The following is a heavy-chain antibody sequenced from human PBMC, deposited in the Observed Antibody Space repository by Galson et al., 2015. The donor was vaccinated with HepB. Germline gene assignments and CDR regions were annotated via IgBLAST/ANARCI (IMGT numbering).Heavy chain of an antibody. Sequence: SLRLSCAASGFTFTTYTIHWVRQAPGKGLEWVAVLTYDDTFTFYADFVKGRFTISRDSSKNTLMYLQMHNLTPDDTAVYYCTRDSIVDGHLGVFDSWGPGTLVTVSS. D-gene: IGHD2-15*01. V-gene: IGHV3-30-3*01. CDR1: GFTFTTYT. CDR2: LTYDDTFT. CDR3: TRDSIVDGHLGVFDS. J-gene: IGHJ4*02.